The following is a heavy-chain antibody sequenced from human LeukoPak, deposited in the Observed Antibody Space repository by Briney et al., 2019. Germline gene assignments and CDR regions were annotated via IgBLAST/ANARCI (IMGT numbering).Heavy chain of an antibody. V-gene: IGHV3-11*01. CDR3: ARASVEEWELLFDP. D-gene: IGHD1-26*01. J-gene: IGHJ5*02. Sequence: PGGSLRLSCAASGFTFSDYYMSWIRQAPGKGLEWVSYISSSGSTIYYADSVKGRFTISRDNAKNSLYLQMNSLRAEDTAVYYCARASVEEWELLFDPWGQGTLVTVSS. CDR1: GFTFSDYY. CDR2: ISSSGSTI.